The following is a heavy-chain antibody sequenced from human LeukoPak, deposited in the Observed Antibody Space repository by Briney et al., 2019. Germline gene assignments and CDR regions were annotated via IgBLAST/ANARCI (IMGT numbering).Heavy chain of an antibody. J-gene: IGHJ6*02. CDR3: ARPPKRVRDGYNWYGMDV. D-gene: IGHD5-24*01. CDR2: IIPIFGIA. V-gene: IGHV1-69*04. Sequence: SVKVSCKASGGTFSSYAISWVRQAPGQGLEWMRRIIPIFGIANYAQKFQGRVTITADKSTSTAYMELSSLRSEDTAVYYCARPPKRVRDGYNWYGMDVWGQGTTVTVSS. CDR1: GGTFSSYA.